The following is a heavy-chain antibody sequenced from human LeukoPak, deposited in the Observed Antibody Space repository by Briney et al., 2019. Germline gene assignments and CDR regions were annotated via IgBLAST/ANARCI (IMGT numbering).Heavy chain of an antibody. CDR3: ARDYASLGSGDFDY. Sequence: ASVKVSCKASGYTFTGYYMHWVRQAPGQGLEWMGWINPDSGGTNYAQKFQGRVTLTRDTSISTAYMELSRLRSDDTAIYYCARDYASLGSGDFDYWGEGTLVTVSS. D-gene: IGHD3-10*01. CDR2: INPDSGGT. J-gene: IGHJ4*02. V-gene: IGHV1-2*02. CDR1: GYTFTGYY.